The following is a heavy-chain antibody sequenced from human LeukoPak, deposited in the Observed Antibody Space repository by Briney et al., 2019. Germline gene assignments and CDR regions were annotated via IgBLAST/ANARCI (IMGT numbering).Heavy chain of an antibody. CDR2: MYFSGIT. J-gene: IGHJ4*02. CDR1: GVSISSGGYY. Sequence: SQTLSLTCTVSGVSISSGGYYWSWIRQHPGKGLEWIGYMYFSGITSYNPSLKSRVTISVDTSKNQFSLKLSPVTAADTAVYYCARDGYSSSSYFDYWGQGTLVTVSS. D-gene: IGHD6-6*01. V-gene: IGHV4-31*03. CDR3: ARDGYSSSSYFDY.